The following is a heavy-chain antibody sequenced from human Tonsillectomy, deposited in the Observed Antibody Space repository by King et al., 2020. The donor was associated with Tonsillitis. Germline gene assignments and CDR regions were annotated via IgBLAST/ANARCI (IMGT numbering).Heavy chain of an antibody. CDR1: GGTFSSYA. Sequence: VQLVESGAEVKKPGSSVKVSCKASGGTFSSYAISWVRQAPGQGLEWMGRIIPILSIANYTQKFQDKVTITADKSTNTAYLELSSLRSEVTAVYYCAREGTSSAFDYWGQGTLVTVSS. D-gene: IGHD2/OR15-2a*01. CDR3: AREGTSSAFDY. CDR2: IIPILSIA. V-gene: IGHV1-69*09. J-gene: IGHJ4*02.